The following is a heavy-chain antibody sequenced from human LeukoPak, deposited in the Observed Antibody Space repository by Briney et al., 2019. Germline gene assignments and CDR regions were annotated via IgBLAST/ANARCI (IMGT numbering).Heavy chain of an antibody. CDR2: ISYDGSKK. V-gene: IGHV3-30*18. CDR3: AKGLAGSSKTGIDY. Sequence: GGSLRLSCAASGFTFSSYGMHWVRQAPGKGLEWVAVISYDGSKKYYADSVKGRFTISRDNSKNTLYLQMNSLRAEDTAVYYCAKGLAGSSKTGIDYWGQGTLVTVSS. J-gene: IGHJ4*02. CDR1: GFTFSSYG. D-gene: IGHD6-6*01.